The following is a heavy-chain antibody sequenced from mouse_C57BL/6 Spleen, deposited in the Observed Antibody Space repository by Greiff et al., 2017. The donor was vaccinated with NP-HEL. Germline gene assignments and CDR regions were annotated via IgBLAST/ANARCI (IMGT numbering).Heavy chain of an antibody. D-gene: IGHD3-2*02. V-gene: IGHV1-69*01. CDR2: IDPSDSYT. CDR3: ARSSSGSLFAY. J-gene: IGHJ3*01. CDR1: GYTFTSYW. Sequence: QVQLQQPGAELVMPGASVKLSCKASGYTFTSYWMHWVKQRPGQGLEWIGEIDPSDSYTNYNQKFKGKSTLTVDKSSSTAYMQLSSLTSEDSAVYYCARSSSGSLFAYWGQGTLVTVSA.